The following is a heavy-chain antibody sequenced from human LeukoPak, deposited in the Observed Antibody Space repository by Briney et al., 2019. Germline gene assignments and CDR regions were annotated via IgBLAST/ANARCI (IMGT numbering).Heavy chain of an antibody. V-gene: IGHV1-46*01. J-gene: IGHJ6*03. CDR1: GFTFANYY. CDR2: INPSGGST. Sequence: ASVKVSCKASGFTFANYYMHWVRQAPGQGLEWMGIINPSGGSTSYAQKFQGRVTMTRDMSTSTVYMELSSLRSEDTAVYYCARDYVDRAIGYYYYMDVWGKGTTVTVSS. CDR3: ARDYVDRAIGYYYYMDV. D-gene: IGHD5-18*01.